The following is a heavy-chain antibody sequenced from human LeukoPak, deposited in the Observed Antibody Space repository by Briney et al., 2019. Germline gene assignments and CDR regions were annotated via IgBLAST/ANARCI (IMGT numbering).Heavy chain of an antibody. CDR2: ISTISSTK. V-gene: IGHV3-48*02. J-gene: IGHJ4*02. CDR3: ARDKIGYYYGDYDCY. CDR1: GFTFSSYD. Sequence: PGGSLRLSCAASGFTFSSYDMNWVRQAPGKGLEWVSYISTISSTKYYADSVKGRFTISRDNAKNLLYLQINSLRDEATALYYAARDKIGYYYGDYDCYWGQGTLVTVSS. D-gene: IGHD4-17*01.